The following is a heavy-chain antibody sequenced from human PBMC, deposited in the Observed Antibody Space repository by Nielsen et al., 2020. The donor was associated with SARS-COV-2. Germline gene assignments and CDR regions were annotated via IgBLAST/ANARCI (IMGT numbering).Heavy chain of an antibody. D-gene: IGHD3-22*01. Sequence: SVKVSCKASGGTFSSYAISWVRQAPGQGLEWMGGIIPIFGTANYAQKFQGRVTITADESTSTAYMELSSLRSEDTAVYYCAGHLGYYDSSGYPTNYAFDIWGQGTMVTVSS. V-gene: IGHV1-69*13. CDR3: AGHLGYYDSSGYPTNYAFDI. CDR1: GGTFSSYA. CDR2: IIPIFGTA. J-gene: IGHJ3*02.